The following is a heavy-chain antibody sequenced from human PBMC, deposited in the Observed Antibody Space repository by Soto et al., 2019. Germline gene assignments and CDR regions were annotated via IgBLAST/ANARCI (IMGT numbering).Heavy chain of an antibody. CDR1: GFTFSTYA. CDR3: AKAGGHCSTTSCYPHWFDP. CDR2: ITSGGHST. D-gene: IGHD2-2*01. J-gene: IGHJ5*02. V-gene: IGHV3-23*01. Sequence: RLSCTASGFTFSTYAMNWVRQAPGKGLEWVSAITSGGHSTYYADSVKGRFTTSRDNAKNTVYLQMNSLRDVDTAVYYCAKAGGHCSTTSCYPHWFDPWGQGALVTV.